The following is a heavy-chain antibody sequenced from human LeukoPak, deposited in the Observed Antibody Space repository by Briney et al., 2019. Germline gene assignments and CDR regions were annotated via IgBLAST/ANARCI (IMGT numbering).Heavy chain of an antibody. J-gene: IGHJ6*03. V-gene: IGHV3-49*04. Sequence: PGGSLRLSCAASGFTFSSYTMNWVRQAPGKGLEWVGFISSKAYGGTTEYAASVKGRFTISRDDSKSIAYLQMNSLKTEDTAVYYCTLKGIAAREYYYYYLVVWGKGTTVTVSS. CDR2: ISSKAYGGTT. CDR1: GFTFSSYT. CDR3: TLKGIAAREYYYYYLVV. D-gene: IGHD6-6*01.